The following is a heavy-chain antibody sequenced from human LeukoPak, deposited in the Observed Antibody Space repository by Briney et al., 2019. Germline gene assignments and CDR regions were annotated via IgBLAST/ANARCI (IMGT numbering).Heavy chain of an antibody. D-gene: IGHD3-22*01. CDR3: ASHYYYDSSGYVEPYFDY. Sequence: PSETLSLTCAVYGGSFSGYYWSWIRQPPGKGLEWIGYIYHSGSTYYNPSLKSRVTISVDRSKNQFSLKLSSVTAADTAVYYCASHYYYDSSGYVEPYFDYWGQGTLVTVSS. J-gene: IGHJ4*02. CDR1: GGSFSGYY. CDR2: IYHSGST. V-gene: IGHV4-30-2*01.